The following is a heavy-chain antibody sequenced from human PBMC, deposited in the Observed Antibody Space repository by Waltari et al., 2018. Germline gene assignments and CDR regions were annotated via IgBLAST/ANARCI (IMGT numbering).Heavy chain of an antibody. Sequence: QVQLQQWGAGLLKPSETLSLTCAVYGGSFSGYYWSWIRQPPGKGLEWIGEINHSGSTNYNPSLKSRVTISVDTSKNQFSLKLSSVTAADTAVYYCARDPLYSSGWDRSPPPLDYWGQGTLVTVSS. CDR2: INHSGST. J-gene: IGHJ4*02. CDR1: GGSFSGYY. V-gene: IGHV4-34*01. CDR3: ARDPLYSSGWDRSPPPLDY. D-gene: IGHD6-19*01.